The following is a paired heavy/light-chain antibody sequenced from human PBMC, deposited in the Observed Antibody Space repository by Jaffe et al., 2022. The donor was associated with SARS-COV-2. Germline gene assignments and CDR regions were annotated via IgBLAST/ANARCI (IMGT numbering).Heavy chain of an antibody. CDR1: GFAFSGYE. Sequence: EVQLVESGGGLVQPGGPLRLSCVASGFAFSGYEMNWVRQAPGMGLEWVSYIDYNARNIYYADSVKGRFTVSRDNAKSSLYLQMNSLRAEDSAVYYCARDPGRGHSDYFDLWGQGTLVTVSS. CDR3: ARDPGRGHSDYFDL. J-gene: IGHJ4*02. V-gene: IGHV3-48*03. CDR2: IDYNARNI. D-gene: IGHD5-12*01.
Light chain of an antibody. Sequence: QSVLTQPPSVSAAPGQKVTISCSASSSSIGNGYVSWYQHLPGTAPKLLIYDNDKRPSGIPDRFSGSKSGTSTTLGITGLQSGDEADYYCGTWDSSLSAWVFGGGTKLTVL. CDR3: GTWDSSLSAWV. V-gene: IGLV1-51*01. CDR2: DND. CDR1: SSSIGNGY. J-gene: IGLJ3*02.